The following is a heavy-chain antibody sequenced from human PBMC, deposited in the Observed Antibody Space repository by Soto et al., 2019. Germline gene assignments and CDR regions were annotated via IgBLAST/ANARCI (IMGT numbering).Heavy chain of an antibody. CDR2: IYPSDSYT. J-gene: IGHJ3*02. CDR3: ARRQRYYDSSGYYYVGAFEI. V-gene: IGHV5-10-1*01. D-gene: IGHD3-22*01. CDR1: GYSFTSYW. Sequence: GESLKISCKGSGYSFTSYWISWVRQMPGKGLEWMGKIYPSDSYTNYSPSFQGHVTISADKSISTAYLQWSSLKASDTAMYYFARRQRYYDSSGYYYVGAFEIWGQGTMVTVSS.